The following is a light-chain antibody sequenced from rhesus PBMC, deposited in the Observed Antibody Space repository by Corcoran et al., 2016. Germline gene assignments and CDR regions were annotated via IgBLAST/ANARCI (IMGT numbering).Light chain of an antibody. V-gene: IGLV7-76*01. Sequence: QTVVTQEPSLTVSPGGPVTLTCGSSTGAVTSGNYPHWFQQKPGQAPRALIYNTNSKHSWTPARFSGSLAGGKGALTLSGAQPEDEADYYCLLFYSADRTVFGSGTKLTVL. CDR2: NTN. CDR3: LLFYSADRTV. CDR1: TGAVTSGNY. J-gene: IGLJ6*01.